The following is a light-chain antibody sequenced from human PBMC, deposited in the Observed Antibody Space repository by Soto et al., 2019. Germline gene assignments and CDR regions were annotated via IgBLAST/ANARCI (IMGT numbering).Light chain of an antibody. Sequence: SVLTQPPSVSGAPGQRVAISCTGSSSNIGNNYVSWYQQLPGTAPKLLIYDNNKRPSGIPDRFSGSKSGTSATLGITGLQTGDEADYYCGTWDSSLSAGEVFGTGTKVTVL. CDR3: GTWDSSLSAGEV. CDR1: SSNIGNNY. J-gene: IGLJ1*01. V-gene: IGLV1-51*01. CDR2: DNN.